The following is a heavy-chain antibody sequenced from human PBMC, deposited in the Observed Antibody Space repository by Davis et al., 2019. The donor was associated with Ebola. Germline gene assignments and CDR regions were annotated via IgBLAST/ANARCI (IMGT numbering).Heavy chain of an antibody. J-gene: IGHJ5*02. D-gene: IGHD2-8*01. CDR3: ARGLYAGGWFDP. CDR1: GYSISSGYY. Sequence: PSETLSLTCTVSGYSISSGYYWGWIRQPPGKGLEWIGSIYHSGSTYYNPSLKSRVTISVDTSKNQFSLKLSSVTAADTAVYYCARGLYAGGWFDPWGQGTLVTVSS. CDR2: IYHSGST. V-gene: IGHV4-38-2*02.